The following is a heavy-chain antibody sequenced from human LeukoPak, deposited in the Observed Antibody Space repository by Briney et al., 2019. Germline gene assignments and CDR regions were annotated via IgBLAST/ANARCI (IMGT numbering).Heavy chain of an antibody. V-gene: IGHV4-61*02. Sequence: PSQTLSLTCTVSGGSISSGSYYWSWIRQPAGKGLEWIGRIYTSGSTNYNPSLKSRVTISVDTSKNQFSLKLSPVTAADTAVYYCASHDLNGLFDNWGQGTLVTVSS. CDR1: GGSISSGSYY. CDR3: ASHDLNGLFDN. CDR2: IYTSGST. D-gene: IGHD1-1*01. J-gene: IGHJ4*02.